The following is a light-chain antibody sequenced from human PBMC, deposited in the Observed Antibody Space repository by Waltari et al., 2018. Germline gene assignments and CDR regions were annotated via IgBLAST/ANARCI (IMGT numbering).Light chain of an antibody. V-gene: IGKV3-20*01. Sequence: VILTQSPATLSLSPGERATLSCRASQSVSNYLAWYQQKPGQAPRLLIYGASTRATGIPDRFSGSGSGAEFTLTISSLEPKDFAVYYCQKYDISPLTFGPGTRLDIK. J-gene: IGKJ3*01. CDR3: QKYDISPLT. CDR1: QSVSNY. CDR2: GAS.